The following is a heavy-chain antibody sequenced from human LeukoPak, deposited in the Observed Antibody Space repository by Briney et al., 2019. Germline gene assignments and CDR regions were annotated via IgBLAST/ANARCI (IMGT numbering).Heavy chain of an antibody. J-gene: IGHJ4*02. D-gene: IGHD3-10*01. CDR1: GDTFTKYH. CDR2: INLSGGNP. CDR3: AIEYTGSSYLDH. V-gene: IGHV1-46*01. Sequence: ASVKVSCKASGDTFTKYHMHWVRQAPGQGLQWMGLINLSGGNPLYAQNFQGRVAMTWDTSTSTGYMDLSSLRSEDTAVYFCAIEYTGSSYLDHWGQGTLVTVSS.